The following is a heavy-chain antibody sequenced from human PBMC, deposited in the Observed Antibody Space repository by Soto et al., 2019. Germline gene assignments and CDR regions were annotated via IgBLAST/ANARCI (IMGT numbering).Heavy chain of an antibody. J-gene: IGHJ4*02. CDR3: ASRYYYDSRGHRGTWEY. V-gene: IGHV4-59*01. CDR2: IYYSGST. D-gene: IGHD3-22*01. Sequence: SETLSLTCTVSGGSISSYYWSWIRQPPGKGLEWIGYIYYSGSTNYNPSLKSRVTISVDTSKNQFSLKLSSVTAADTAVYYCASRYYYDSRGHRGTWEYWGQGTLVTVSS. CDR1: GGSISSYY.